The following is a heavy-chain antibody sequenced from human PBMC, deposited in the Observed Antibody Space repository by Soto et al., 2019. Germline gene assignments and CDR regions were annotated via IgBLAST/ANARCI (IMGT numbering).Heavy chain of an antibody. CDR2: IYYSGST. Sequence: QVQLQESGPGLVKPSQTLSLTCTVSGGSISSGDYYWSWIRQPPGKGLEWIGYIYYSGSTYYNPSLKSRVTISVDTSKNQFSLKLSSVTAADTAVYYCDREVGDRYCSGGSCSFDYWGQGTLVTVSS. CDR1: GGSISSGDYY. D-gene: IGHD2-15*01. J-gene: IGHJ4*02. V-gene: IGHV4-30-4*01. CDR3: DREVGDRYCSGGSCSFDY.